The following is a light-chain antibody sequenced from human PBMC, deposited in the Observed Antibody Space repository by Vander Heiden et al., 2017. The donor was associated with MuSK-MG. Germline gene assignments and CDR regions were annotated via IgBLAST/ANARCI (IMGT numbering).Light chain of an antibody. CDR1: QSISGF. CDR3: QHNDNTPMYT. J-gene: IGKJ2*01. CDR2: AAS. V-gene: IGKV1-39*01. Sequence: DIQMTQSPSSLSASVGDRVTITCRASQSISGFLNWYQQKPGKAPKLLIYAASNLQRGVASRFSGSGYGKYFTLTISMRQPEDFASYYCQHNDNTPMYTFGQGTKLEI.